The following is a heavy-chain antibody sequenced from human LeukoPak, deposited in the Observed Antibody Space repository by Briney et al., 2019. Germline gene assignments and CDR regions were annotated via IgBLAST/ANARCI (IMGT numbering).Heavy chain of an antibody. V-gene: IGHV1-46*01. Sequence: RGASVKVSCKASGYTFTSYYMHWVRQAPGQGLEWMGIINPSGGSTSYAQKFQGRVTMTRDTSTSTVYMELSSLRSEDTAVYYCARGYCSGGSCHGPDAFDIWGQGTMVTVSS. CDR1: GYTFTSYY. D-gene: IGHD2-15*01. CDR3: ARGYCSGGSCHGPDAFDI. CDR2: INPSGGST. J-gene: IGHJ3*02.